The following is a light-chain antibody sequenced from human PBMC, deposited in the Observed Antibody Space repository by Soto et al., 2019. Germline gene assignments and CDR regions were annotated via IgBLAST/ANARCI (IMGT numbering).Light chain of an antibody. CDR3: SSYTSSSTLVV. V-gene: IGLV2-14*01. J-gene: IGLJ2*01. CDR1: SSGVGGYNY. CDR2: DVS. Sequence: QSALTQPASVSGSTGQSITISCTGTSSGVGGYNYVSWYQQHPGKAPKLMIYDVSNRPSGVSNRFSGSKSGNTASLTISGLQAEDEADYYCSSYTSSSTLVVFGGGTKVTVL.